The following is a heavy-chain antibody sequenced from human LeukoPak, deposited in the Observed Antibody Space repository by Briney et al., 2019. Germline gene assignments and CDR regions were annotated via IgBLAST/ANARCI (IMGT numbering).Heavy chain of an antibody. Sequence: ASVKVSCKASGYTFTSYGYSWVRQAPGQGLEWMGWISAYNGNTKYAQKLQGRVTMTTVTSTSTVYMELRSLTSDDTAVYYCARAKTLEPTPSNAFDIWGQGTMVTVSS. CDR3: ARAKTLEPTPSNAFDI. J-gene: IGHJ3*02. CDR1: GYTFTSYG. CDR2: ISAYNGNT. V-gene: IGHV1-18*01. D-gene: IGHD1-1*01.